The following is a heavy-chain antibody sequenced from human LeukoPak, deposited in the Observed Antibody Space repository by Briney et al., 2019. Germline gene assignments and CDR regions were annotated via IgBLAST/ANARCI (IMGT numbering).Heavy chain of an antibody. Sequence: ASETLSLTCTVSGGSISSSSYYWSWIRQPPGKGLEWIGYIYYSGSTNYNPSLKRRVTISVDTSKNQFSLKLSSVTAADTAVYYCARSPYGDHVDYWGQGTLVTVSS. D-gene: IGHD4-17*01. J-gene: IGHJ4*02. CDR3: ARSPYGDHVDY. CDR2: IYYSGST. V-gene: IGHV4-61*01. CDR1: GGSISSSSYY.